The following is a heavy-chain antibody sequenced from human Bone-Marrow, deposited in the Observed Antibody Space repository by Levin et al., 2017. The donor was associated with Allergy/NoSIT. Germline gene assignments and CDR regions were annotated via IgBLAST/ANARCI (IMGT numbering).Heavy chain of an antibody. CDR1: GDSVSSNSAA. Sequence: SETLSLTCAISGDSVSSNSAAWNWIRQSPSRGLEWLGRTYYRSKWYNDYAVSVKSRITINPDTSKNQFSLQLNSVTPEDTAVYYCARAGNTAMVTGWFDPWGQGTLVTVSS. D-gene: IGHD5-18*01. CDR3: ARAGNTAMVTGWFDP. V-gene: IGHV6-1*01. J-gene: IGHJ5*02. CDR2: TYYRSKWYN.